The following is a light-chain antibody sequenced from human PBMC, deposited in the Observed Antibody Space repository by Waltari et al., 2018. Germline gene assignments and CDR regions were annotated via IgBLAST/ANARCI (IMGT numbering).Light chain of an antibody. V-gene: IGLV8-61*01. CDR1: SGSVSSTSY. CDR3: SMYMGSGVWV. J-gene: IGLJ3*02. CDR2: KVI. Sequence: QTVVTQEPSLSVSPGGTVTLTCALSSGSVSSTSYPTWYQQTPGQPPRTLVYKVIIRSSGVPVRFSGSILGNTAALPITGAQADDESDYYCSMYMGSGVWVFGGGTKLTVL.